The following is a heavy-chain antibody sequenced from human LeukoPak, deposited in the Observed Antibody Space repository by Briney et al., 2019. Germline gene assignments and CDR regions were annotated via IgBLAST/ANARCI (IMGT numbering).Heavy chain of an antibody. V-gene: IGHV4-39*01. D-gene: IGHD6-13*01. J-gene: IGHJ4*02. CDR1: GGSISSSSYY. CDR3: ARQRKSIMYSIYYFDY. CDR2: IYYSGST. Sequence: SETLSLTCTVSGGSISSSSYYWGWIRQPPGKGLEWIGSIYYSGSTYYNPSLRSRVTISVDTSKNQFSLKLSSVTAADTAVYYCARQRKSIMYSIYYFDYWGQGTLVTVSS.